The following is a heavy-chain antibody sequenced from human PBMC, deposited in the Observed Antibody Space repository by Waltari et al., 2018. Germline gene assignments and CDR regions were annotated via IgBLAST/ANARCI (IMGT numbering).Heavy chain of an antibody. Sequence: QVQLVQSGAEVKKPGSSVKVSCKASGGTFSSYAISWARQAPGQGLEWMGGIIPIFGTANYAQKFQGRVTITADKSTSTAYMELSSLRSEDTAVYYCATTGGNSAGDAFDIWGQGTMVTVSS. CDR1: GGTFSSYA. CDR2: IIPIFGTA. D-gene: IGHD2-21*02. J-gene: IGHJ3*02. V-gene: IGHV1-69*06. CDR3: ATTGGNSAGDAFDI.